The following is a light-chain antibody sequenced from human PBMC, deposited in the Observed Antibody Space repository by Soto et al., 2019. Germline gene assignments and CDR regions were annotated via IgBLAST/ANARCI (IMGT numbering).Light chain of an antibody. CDR3: NSYTSSSARV. V-gene: IGLV2-14*01. CDR1: SSDVGAYNY. Sequence: QSALTQPASVSGSPGQSITISCTGTSSDVGAYNYVSWYQQHPGKAPKLMIYEVSNRPSGVSNRFSGSKSGNTASLTISGLQAEDEADYYCNSYTSSSARVFRGGTKLTVL. J-gene: IGLJ3*02. CDR2: EVS.